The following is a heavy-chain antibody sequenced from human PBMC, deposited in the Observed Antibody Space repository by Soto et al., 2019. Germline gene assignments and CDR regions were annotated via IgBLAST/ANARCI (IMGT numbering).Heavy chain of an antibody. Sequence: QVQLVQSGSEGKKPGSSVRVSCKASGGSVSNSAISWLRQAPGQGLEWMGGIIPIFGPAIYARKFQGRFTISADESTGTAYMELNNVRSDDTAVYYCGRGSSLTKVEYWGQGTLVTVSS. CDR1: GGSVSNSA. D-gene: IGHD6-6*01. CDR2: IIPIFGPA. J-gene: IGHJ4*02. CDR3: GRGSSLTKVEY. V-gene: IGHV1-69*01.